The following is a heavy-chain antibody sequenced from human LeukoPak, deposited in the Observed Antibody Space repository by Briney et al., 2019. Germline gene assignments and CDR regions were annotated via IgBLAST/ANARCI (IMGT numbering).Heavy chain of an antibody. J-gene: IGHJ4*02. D-gene: IGHD1-26*01. CDR3: ATPDGGSWTRTHFDY. CDR2: IIPIFGTA. CDR1: GGTFSSYA. Sequence: SVKVPCKASGGTFSSYAISWVRQAPGQGLEWMGGIIPIFGTANYAQKFQGRVTITADESTSTAYMELSSLRSEDTAVYYCATPDGGSWTRTHFDYWGQGTLVTVSS. V-gene: IGHV1-69*13.